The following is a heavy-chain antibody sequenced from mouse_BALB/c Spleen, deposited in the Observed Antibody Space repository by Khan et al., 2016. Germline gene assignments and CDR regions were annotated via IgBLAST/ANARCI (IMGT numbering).Heavy chain of an antibody. D-gene: IGHD2-1*01. CDR1: GYTFTIYT. J-gene: IGHJ2*01. Sequence: QVQLKQSGAELARPGASVKMSCKASGYTFTIYTMHWVKQRPGQGLEWIGYINPSSGYTNYNQKFKDKATLTADKSSSTAYLQLSSLTSEDSSVYYCARSRGRVGNYLFDYWGQGTTLTVSS. V-gene: IGHV1-4*01. CDR2: INPSSGYT. CDR3: ARSRGRVGNYLFDY.